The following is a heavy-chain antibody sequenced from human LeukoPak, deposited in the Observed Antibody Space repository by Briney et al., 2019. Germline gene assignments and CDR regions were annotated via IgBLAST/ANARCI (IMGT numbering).Heavy chain of an antibody. Sequence: GASVKVSCKASGYTFTGYYMHWVRQAPGHGLEWMGWINPNSGGTNYAQKFQGWVTMTRDTSISTAYMELSRLRSDDTAVYYCARAGRIAVAPAAIDYWGQGTLVTVSS. CDR2: INPNSGGT. D-gene: IGHD6-19*01. V-gene: IGHV1-2*04. CDR3: ARAGRIAVAPAAIDY. J-gene: IGHJ4*02. CDR1: GYTFTGYY.